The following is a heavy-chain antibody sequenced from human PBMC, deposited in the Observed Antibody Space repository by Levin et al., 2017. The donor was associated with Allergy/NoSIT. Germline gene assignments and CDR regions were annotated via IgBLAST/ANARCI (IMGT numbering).Heavy chain of an antibody. D-gene: IGHD5-18*01. CDR1: GGSFSGYY. CDR2: INHSGST. CDR3: ARGGYSYGFDY. J-gene: IGHJ4*02. V-gene: IGHV4-34*01. Sequence: SQTLSLTCAVYGGSFSGYYWSWIRQPPGKGLEWIGEINHSGSTNYNPSLKSRVTISVDTSKNQFSLKLSSVTAADTAVYYCARGGYSYGFDYWGQGTLVTVSS.